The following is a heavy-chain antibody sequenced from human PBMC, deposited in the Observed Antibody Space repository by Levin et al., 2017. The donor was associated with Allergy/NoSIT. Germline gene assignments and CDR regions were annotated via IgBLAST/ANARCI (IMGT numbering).Heavy chain of an antibody. CDR2: IYYSGST. J-gene: IGHJ3*02. CDR3: AREGESSYDFWSGYYRVGAFDI. V-gene: IGHV4-31*03. D-gene: IGHD3-3*01. Sequence: SETLSLTCTVSGGSISSGGYYWSWIRQHPGKGLEWIGYIYYSGSTYYNPSLKSRVTISVDTSKNQFSLKLSSVTAADTAVYYCAREGESSYDFWSGYYRVGAFDIWGQGTMVTVSS. CDR1: GGSISSGGYY.